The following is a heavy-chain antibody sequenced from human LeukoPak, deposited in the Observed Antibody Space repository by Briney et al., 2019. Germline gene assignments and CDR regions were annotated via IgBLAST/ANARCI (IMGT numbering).Heavy chain of an antibody. CDR3: AKDPLYYGSGSLYYFDY. D-gene: IGHD3-10*01. Sequence: GGSLRLSCAASGFTFSSYEMNWVRQAPGKGLEWVAFIRYDGSNKYYADSVKGRFTISRDNSKNTLYLQMNSLRAEDTAVYYCAKDPLYYGSGSLYYFDYWGQGTLVTVSS. J-gene: IGHJ4*02. CDR2: IRYDGSNK. CDR1: GFTFSSYE. V-gene: IGHV3-30*02.